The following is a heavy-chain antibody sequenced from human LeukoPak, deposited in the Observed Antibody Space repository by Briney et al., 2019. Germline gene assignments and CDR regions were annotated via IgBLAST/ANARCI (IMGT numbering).Heavy chain of an antibody. Sequence: GGSLRLSCATSGFTFSSFTMTWVRQAPGKGLEWVSAISASGGSTNYADSVKGRFTISRDNSKNTLYLQMSSLRAEDTAVYYCAKDRGYWGQGTLVTVSS. CDR1: GFTFSSFT. CDR3: AKDRGY. V-gene: IGHV3-23*01. J-gene: IGHJ4*02. CDR2: ISASGGST.